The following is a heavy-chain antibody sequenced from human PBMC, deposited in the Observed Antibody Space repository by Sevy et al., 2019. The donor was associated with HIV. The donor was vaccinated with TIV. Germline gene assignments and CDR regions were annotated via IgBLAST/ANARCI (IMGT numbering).Heavy chain of an antibody. CDR1: GFTFSSFH. Sequence: GGSLRLSCAASGFTFSSFHMTWARQAPGKGLEWVSTISNSNTFYADSIKGRFTISIDNSKNTLGLQMNILRAEDTAIYYCDKAITAEAGTGDFDVWGQGTMVTVSS. CDR3: DKAITAEAGTGDFDV. J-gene: IGHJ3*01. CDR2: ISNSNT. V-gene: IGHV3-23*01. D-gene: IGHD6-25*01.